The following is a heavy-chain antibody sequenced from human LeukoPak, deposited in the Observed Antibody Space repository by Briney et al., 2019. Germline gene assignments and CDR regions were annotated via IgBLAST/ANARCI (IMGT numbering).Heavy chain of an antibody. CDR2: INPSGGTT. V-gene: IGHV1-46*01. D-gene: IGHD3-10*01. J-gene: IGHJ4*02. Sequence: ASVKVSCKASGYTFTSYHMHWVRQAPGQGLEWMGIINPSGGTTNYAQKFRGRVTMTRDTSISTAYMELSRLRSDDTAVYYCARVIRRVTMVRGVIGNPFDYWGQGTLVTVSS. CDR3: ARVIRRVTMVRGVIGNPFDY. CDR1: GYTFTSYH.